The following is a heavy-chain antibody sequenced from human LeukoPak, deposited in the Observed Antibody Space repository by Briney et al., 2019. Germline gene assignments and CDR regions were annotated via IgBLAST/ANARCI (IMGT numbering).Heavy chain of an antibody. V-gene: IGHV3-7*01. CDR3: ASSHDSSGND. CDR1: GLSFSSYW. J-gene: IGHJ4*02. CDR2: IKYDGSHK. D-gene: IGHD3-22*01. Sequence: GGSLRLSCVASGLSFSSYWMAWVRQAPGKGLEWVANIKYDGSHKYYVDFVKGRFTISRDNAKNSVYLQMNSLRVDDTAVYFCASSHDSSGNDWGQGTMVTVSS.